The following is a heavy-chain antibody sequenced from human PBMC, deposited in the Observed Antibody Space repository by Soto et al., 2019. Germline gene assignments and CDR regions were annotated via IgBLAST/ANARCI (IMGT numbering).Heavy chain of an antibody. CDR2: GYYDGKT. Sequence: QVQLQESGPGLVKPSETLSLTCTVSGDFISSHYWSWIRQPPGKGLEWIGYGYYDGKTDSSPSLKRPVTLSLDPSKNQISLSLTSVTAADTAVYYCARPKGIAPAVWYFELWGRGTLVTVSS. CDR1: GDFISSHY. V-gene: IGHV4-59*08. J-gene: IGHJ2*01. CDR3: ARPKGIAPAVWYFEL. D-gene: IGHD2-15*01.